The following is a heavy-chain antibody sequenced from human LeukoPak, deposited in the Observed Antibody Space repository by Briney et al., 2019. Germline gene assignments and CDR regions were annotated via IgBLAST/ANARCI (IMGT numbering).Heavy chain of an antibody. J-gene: IGHJ6*03. CDR3: ASSGRYDFWSGYQGYDYMDV. CDR2: IYYSGST. D-gene: IGHD3-3*01. V-gene: IGHV4-59*01. Sequence: SETLSLTCTVSGGSISSYYWSWIRQPPGKGLEWIGYIYYSGSTNYNPSLKSRVTISVDTSKNQFSLKLSSVTAADTAVYYCASSGRYDFWSGYQGYDYMDVWGKGTTVTVSS. CDR1: GGSISSYY.